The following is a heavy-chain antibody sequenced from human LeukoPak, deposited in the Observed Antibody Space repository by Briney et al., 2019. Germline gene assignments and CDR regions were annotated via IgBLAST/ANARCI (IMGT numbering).Heavy chain of an antibody. Sequence: ASVKVSCKASGGTFSRYAFRWERQAPGRGLELMGGIIPIFGTANYAQKFQGRVTITADESTSTAYMELSSLRSEDTAVYYCARGVSAVTQNPFQHWGQGTLVTVSS. CDR1: GGTFSRYA. V-gene: IGHV1-69*01. J-gene: IGHJ1*01. CDR2: IIPIFGTA. CDR3: ARGVSAVTQNPFQH. D-gene: IGHD4-17*01.